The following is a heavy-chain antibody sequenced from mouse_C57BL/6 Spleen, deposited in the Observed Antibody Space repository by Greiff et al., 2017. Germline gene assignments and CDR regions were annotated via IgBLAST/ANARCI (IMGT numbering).Heavy chain of an antibody. V-gene: IGHV1-15*01. CDR2: IDPETGGT. CDR3: TGVLRPSFAY. D-gene: IGHD1-2*01. CDR1: GYTFTDYE. J-gene: IGHJ3*01. Sequence: QVQLKQSGAELVRPGASVTLSCKASGYTFTDYEMHWVKQTPVHGLEWIGAIDPETGGTAYNQKFKGKAILTADKSSSTAYMELRSLTSEDSAVYYCTGVLRPSFAYWGQGTLVTVSA.